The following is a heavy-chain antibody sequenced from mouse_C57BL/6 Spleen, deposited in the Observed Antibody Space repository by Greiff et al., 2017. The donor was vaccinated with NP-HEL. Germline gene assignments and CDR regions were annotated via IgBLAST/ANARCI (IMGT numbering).Heavy chain of an antibody. V-gene: IGHV1-69*01. CDR1: GYTFTSYW. CDR2: IDPSDSYT. CDR3: ARRDRMDY. J-gene: IGHJ4*01. Sequence: VQLQQPGAELVMPGASVKLSCKASGYTFTSYWMHWVKQRPGQGLEWIGEIDPSDSYTNYNQKFKGKSTLTVDKSSSTAYMQLSSLTSEDSAVYYCARRDRMDYWGQGTSVTVSS. D-gene: IGHD3-3*01.